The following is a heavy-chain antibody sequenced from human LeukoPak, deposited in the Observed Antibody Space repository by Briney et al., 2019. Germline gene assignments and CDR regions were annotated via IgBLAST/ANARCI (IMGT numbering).Heavy chain of an antibody. V-gene: IGHV1-69*05. Sequence: SVKVSCKASGGTFSSYAISWVRQAPGQGLEWMGGIIPIFGTANYAQKFQGRVTITTDESTSTAYMELSSLRSEDTAVYYCARDQYSGSYDVSLAYWGQGTLVTVSS. J-gene: IGHJ4*02. D-gene: IGHD1-26*01. CDR3: ARDQYSGSYDVSLAY. CDR1: GGTFSSYA. CDR2: IIPIFGTA.